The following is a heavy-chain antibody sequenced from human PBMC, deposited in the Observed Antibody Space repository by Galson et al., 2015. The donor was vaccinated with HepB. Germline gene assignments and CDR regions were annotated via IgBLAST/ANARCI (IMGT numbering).Heavy chain of an antibody. J-gene: IGHJ6*02. CDR3: ARDQFYYDFWSGYYEAYYYYGMDV. CDR2: ISYDGSNK. V-gene: IGHV3-30-3*01. Sequence: SLRLSCAASGFTFSSYAMHWVRQAPGKGLEWVAVISYDGSNKYYADSVKGRFTISRDNSKNTLYLQMNSLRAEDTAVYYCARDQFYYDFWSGYYEAYYYYGMDVWGQGTTVTVSS. CDR1: GFTFSSYA. D-gene: IGHD3-3*01.